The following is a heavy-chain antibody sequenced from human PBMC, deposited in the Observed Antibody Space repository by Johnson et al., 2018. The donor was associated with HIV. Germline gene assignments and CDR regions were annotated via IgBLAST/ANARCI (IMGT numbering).Heavy chain of an antibody. V-gene: IGHV3-30-3*01. CDR3: ARPGGDYSAFDI. D-gene: IGHD4-17*01. J-gene: IGHJ3*02. Sequence: VQLVESGGGLVQPGGSLRLSCAASGFTFSSYAMHWVRQAPGKGLEWAAVISYDGSNKYYADSVKGRFTISRDNSKNTLYLQMNSLRAEDTAVYYCARPGGDYSAFDIWGQGTMVTVSS. CDR1: GFTFSSYA. CDR2: ISYDGSNK.